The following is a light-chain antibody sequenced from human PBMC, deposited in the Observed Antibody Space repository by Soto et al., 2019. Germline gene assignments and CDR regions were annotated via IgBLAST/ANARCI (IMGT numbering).Light chain of an antibody. V-gene: IGKV3-20*01. CDR2: GAS. CDR3: QQYAASPRT. Sequence: EIVLTQSPGTLSLSPRERATLSCRASQSVANAYLAWYQHKVGQSPRLLIYGASNRAPGIPDRFSGSGSGTAFTLTISRLEPEDFAVYYCQQYAASPRTFGQGTQVEGK. J-gene: IGKJ1*01. CDR1: QSVANAY.